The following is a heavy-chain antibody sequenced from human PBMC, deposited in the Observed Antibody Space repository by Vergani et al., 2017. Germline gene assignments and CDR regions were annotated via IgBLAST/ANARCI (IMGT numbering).Heavy chain of an antibody. Sequence: QVQLVQSGAEVKKPGASVKVSCKVSGYTLTELSMHWVRQAPGKGLVWMGGFDPEDGETIYAQKFQGRVTMTEDTSTDTADMELSSLRSEDTAVYYCAKPGGGCSGGSCYSGVVYNWFDPWGQGTLVTVSS. V-gene: IGHV1-24*01. CDR2: FDPEDGET. J-gene: IGHJ5*02. CDR1: GYTLTELS. CDR3: AKPGGGCSGGSCYSGVVYNWFDP. D-gene: IGHD2-15*01.